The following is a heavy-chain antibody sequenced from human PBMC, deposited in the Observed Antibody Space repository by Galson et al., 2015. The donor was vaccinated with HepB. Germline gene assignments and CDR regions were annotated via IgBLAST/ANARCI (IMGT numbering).Heavy chain of an antibody. J-gene: IGHJ4*02. D-gene: IGHD3-9*01. V-gene: IGHV1-18*01. CDR2: ISAYNGDT. Sequence: SVKVSRKASGYGSINYGINWVRQAPGQGLEWMGWISAYNGDTKYTQKVQGRVTMTIDTSTSTAYMELRSLRSDDTAVYYCASGRDYDILTGYPFDFWGQGTLVTVSS. CDR3: ASGRDYDILTGYPFDF. CDR1: GYGSINYG.